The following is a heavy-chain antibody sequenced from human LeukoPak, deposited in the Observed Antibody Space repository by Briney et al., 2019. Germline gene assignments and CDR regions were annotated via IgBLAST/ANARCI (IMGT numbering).Heavy chain of an antibody. V-gene: IGHV3-23*01. D-gene: IGHD1-26*01. CDR3: ARDLTPWIEHSGSYGRPVVDY. J-gene: IGHJ4*02. CDR2: ISGSGGST. Sequence: GGSLRLSCAASGFTFSSYAMSWVRQAPGKGLEWVSLISGSGGSTYYADSVKGRFTISRDNSKNTLYLQMNSLRAEDTAVYYCARDLTPWIEHSGSYGRPVVDYWGQGTLVTVSS. CDR1: GFTFSSYA.